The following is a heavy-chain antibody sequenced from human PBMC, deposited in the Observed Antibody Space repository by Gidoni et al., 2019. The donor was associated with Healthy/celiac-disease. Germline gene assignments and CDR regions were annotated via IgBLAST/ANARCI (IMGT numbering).Heavy chain of an antibody. J-gene: IGHJ4*02. V-gene: IGHV4-59*01. CDR2: IYYSGST. CDR1: GVSISSYY. CDR3: ARGLRWGFDY. Sequence: QVQLQESGPGLVKPSETLSLTCTVSGVSISSYYWSWIRQPTGKGLEWIGYIYYSGSTNYNPFLKSRVTISVDTSKNQFSLKLGSVTAADTAVYYGARGLRWGFDYWGQGTLVTVSS. D-gene: IGHD4-17*01.